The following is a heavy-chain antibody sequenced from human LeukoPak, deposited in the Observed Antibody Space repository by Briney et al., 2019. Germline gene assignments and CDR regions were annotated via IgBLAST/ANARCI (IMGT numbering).Heavy chain of an antibody. D-gene: IGHD6-13*01. J-gene: IGHJ4*02. Sequence: PGGSLRLSRAASGFTLSSFAMNWVRQAPGKGLEWVSTMSGDATSTYYADSVKGRFTISRDNSKTTLFLQMNSLRAEDTAVYYCAKRTSGSSWYSSDSWGQGTLVTVSS. V-gene: IGHV3-23*01. CDR2: MSGDATST. CDR3: AKRTSGSSWYSSDS. CDR1: GFTLSSFA.